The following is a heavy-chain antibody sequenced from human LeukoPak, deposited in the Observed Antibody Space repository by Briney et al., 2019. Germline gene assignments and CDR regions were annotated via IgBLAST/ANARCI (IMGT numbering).Heavy chain of an antibody. CDR3: ARDSAINAFDI. CDR1: GGSISSGSHH. J-gene: IGHJ3*02. V-gene: IGHV4-61*02. Sequence: KTSETLSLTCTVSGGSISSGSHHWNWIRQPAGKGLEWIGRIYTSRSTNYNPSLKSRVTISLDTSKNQFSLKLSSVTAADTAIYYCARDSAINAFDIWGQGTMVTVSS. CDR2: IYTSRST.